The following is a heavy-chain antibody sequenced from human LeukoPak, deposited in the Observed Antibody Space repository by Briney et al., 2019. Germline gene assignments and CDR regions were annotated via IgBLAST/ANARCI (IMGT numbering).Heavy chain of an antibody. CDR3: AREGSSSWYDY. D-gene: IGHD6-13*01. CDR1: GFTFSSYN. CDR2: IRSSSSYI. V-gene: IGHV3-21*01. Sequence: GGSLRLSCVASGFTFSSYNMNWVRQAPGKGLEWVSSIRSSSSYIYYADSVKGRFTISRDNAKNSLYLQMNSLRAEDTAVYYCAREGSSSWYDYWGQGTLVTVSS. J-gene: IGHJ4*02.